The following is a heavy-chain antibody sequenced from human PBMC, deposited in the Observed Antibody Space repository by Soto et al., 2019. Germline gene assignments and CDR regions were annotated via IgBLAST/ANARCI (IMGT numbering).Heavy chain of an antibody. CDR3: ARGSSWWDY. CDR1: GGSISSFY. CDR2: IYSGGSN. D-gene: IGHD6-13*01. Sequence: SETLSLTCTVSGGSISSFYWSWIRQPAGKGLEWIGRIYSGGSNNYLPSLKSRVTMSVDTSNNQFSLRLSSVTAADTAMYCCARGSSWWDYWGQGTLVTVSS. V-gene: IGHV4-4*07. J-gene: IGHJ4*02.